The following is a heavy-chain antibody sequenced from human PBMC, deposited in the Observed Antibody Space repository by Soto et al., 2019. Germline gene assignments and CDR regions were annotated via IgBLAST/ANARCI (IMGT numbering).Heavy chain of an antibody. CDR3: AKRLSGWYYVDF. V-gene: IGHV3-23*01. CDR1: GFTFGSYA. CDR2: ITGSGAAT. D-gene: IGHD6-19*01. J-gene: IGHJ4*02. Sequence: GGSLRLSCAASGFTFGSYAMTWVRQAPGKGLEWVSAITGSGAATFYADSVKGRFTISRDNSKNTLNLQMNSLRAEDTAVYYCAKRLSGWYYVDFWGQGTLVTVSS.